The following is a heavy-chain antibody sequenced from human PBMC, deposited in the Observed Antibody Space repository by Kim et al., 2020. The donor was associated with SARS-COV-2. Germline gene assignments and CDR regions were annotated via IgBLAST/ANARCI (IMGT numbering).Heavy chain of an antibody. CDR3: AKNSGWDA. CDR1: GFSFSSTE. CDR2: VSESGSTT. D-gene: IGHD5-12*01. V-gene: IGHV3-23*01. J-gene: IGHJ5*02. Sequence: GGSLRLSCAASGFSFSSTEMSWVRQVPGEGLEWVSTVSESGSTTYYTDSVKGRFTISRDNSMNTLYLQMNSLRAEDTGVYYCAKNSGWDARGQGTLGTVS.